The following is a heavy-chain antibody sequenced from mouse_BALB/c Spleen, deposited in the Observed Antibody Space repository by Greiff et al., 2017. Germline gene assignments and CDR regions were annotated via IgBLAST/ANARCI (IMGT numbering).Heavy chain of an antibody. CDR1: GFSITTGNYR. V-gene: IGHV3-5*02. Sequence: EVHLVESGPGLVKPSQTVSLTCTVTGFSITTGNYRWSWIRQFPGNKLEWIGYIYYSGTITYNPSLTSRTTITSDTSKNQFFLEMNSLTAEDTATYYCAREQDSPDYWGQGTSVTVSS. CDR3: AREQDSPDY. J-gene: IGHJ4*01. CDR2: IYYSGTI.